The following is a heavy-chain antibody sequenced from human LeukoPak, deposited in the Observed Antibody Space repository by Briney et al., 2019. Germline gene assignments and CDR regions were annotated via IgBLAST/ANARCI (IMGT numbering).Heavy chain of an antibody. Sequence: ASVKVSCKASGYTFTSYAMHWVRQAPGQRLEWMGWINAGNGNTKYSQKFQGRVTITRDTSASTAYMELSSLRSEDTAVYYCARGAPSVSWFDPWGQGTLVTVSS. J-gene: IGHJ5*02. D-gene: IGHD4-17*01. CDR1: GYTFTSYA. CDR3: ARGAPSVSWFDP. CDR2: INAGNGNT. V-gene: IGHV1-3*01.